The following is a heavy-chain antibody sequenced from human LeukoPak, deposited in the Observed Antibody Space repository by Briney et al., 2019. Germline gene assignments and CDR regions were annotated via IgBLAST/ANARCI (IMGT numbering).Heavy chain of an antibody. J-gene: IGHJ5*02. V-gene: IGHV3-30*03. D-gene: IGHD3-10*01. CDR2: ISYDGSNK. CDR3: AVMLRGVRDWFDP. CDR1: GFTFSSYG. Sequence: PGRSLRLSCAASGFTFSSYGMHWVRQAPGKGLEWVAVISYDGSNKYYADSVKGRFTISRDNSKNTLYLQMNSLRVEDTAVYYCAVMLRGVRDWFDPWGQGALVTVSS.